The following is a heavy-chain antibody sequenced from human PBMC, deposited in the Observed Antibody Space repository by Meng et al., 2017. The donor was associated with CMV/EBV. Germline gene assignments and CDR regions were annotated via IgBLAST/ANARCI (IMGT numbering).Heavy chain of an antibody. CDR2: IKQHGSEK. V-gene: IGHV3-7*03. Sequence: GESLKISCAASGFNFSAYWMIWVRQAPGKGLEWVANIKQHGSEKYYVDSVKGRFTISRDDAKNSLYLQMNSLRAEDTAVYYCAKTPDTAMVFDYWGQGTLVTVSS. J-gene: IGHJ4*02. CDR3: AKTPDTAMVFDY. CDR1: GFNFSAYW. D-gene: IGHD5-18*01.